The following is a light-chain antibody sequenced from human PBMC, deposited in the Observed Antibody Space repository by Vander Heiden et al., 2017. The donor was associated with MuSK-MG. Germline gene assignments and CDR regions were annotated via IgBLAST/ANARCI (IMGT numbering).Light chain of an antibody. Sequence: IQLAQSPSSLSASVGDRVTITCRASQDISSYLAWYQQKPGKAPSLLISAASTLQSAVPSRFNGRGSGRDFTLIMMSLQPEDFATYYCHGFNTSRITFGGGTKVEI. CDR1: QDISSY. CDR2: AAS. V-gene: IGKV1-9*01. J-gene: IGKJ4*01. CDR3: HGFNTSRIT.